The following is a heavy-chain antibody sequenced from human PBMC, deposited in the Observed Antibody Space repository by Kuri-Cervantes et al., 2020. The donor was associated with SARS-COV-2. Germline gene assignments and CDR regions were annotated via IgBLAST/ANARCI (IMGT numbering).Heavy chain of an antibody. V-gene: IGHV1-46*01. Sequence: ASVKVSCKASGYTFTSYYMHWVQQAPGQGLEWMGIINPSGGSTSYAQKFQSRVTMTRDTSTSTVYMELSSLRSEDTAVYYCASTSGSHPVFDYWGQGTLVTVSS. CDR3: ASTSGSHPVFDY. D-gene: IGHD3-10*01. CDR1: GYTFTSYY. J-gene: IGHJ4*02. CDR2: INPSGGST.